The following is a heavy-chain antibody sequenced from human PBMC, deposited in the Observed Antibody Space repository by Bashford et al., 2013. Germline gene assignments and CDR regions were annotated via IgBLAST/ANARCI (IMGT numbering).Heavy chain of an antibody. D-gene: IGHD4-17*01. CDR2: ISTYNDNA. J-gene: IGHJ4*02. V-gene: IGHV1-18*04. Sequence: ASVKVSCKASGYTLSSNHISWVRQAPGQGLEWMGWISTYNDNAFYAQKFQGRVSMTTDTSTNTAHMDLRSLRSDDTAVYYCARLGGTYGPIDYWGQGTLVTVSS. CDR3: ARLGGTYGPIDY. CDR1: GYTLSSNH.